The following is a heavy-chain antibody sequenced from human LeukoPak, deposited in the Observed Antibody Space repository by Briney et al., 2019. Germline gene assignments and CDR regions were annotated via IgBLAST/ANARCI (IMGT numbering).Heavy chain of an antibody. CDR3: ARGTVRGVISHNNWFDP. CDR1: GGTFSSYA. CDR2: IIPILGIA. J-gene: IGHJ5*02. D-gene: IGHD3-10*01. Sequence: SVKVSCKASGGTFSSYAISWVRQAPGQGLEWMGRIIPILGIANYAQKFQGRVTITADKSTSTAYMELSSLRSEDTAVYYCARGTVRGVISHNNWFDPWGQGTLVTVSS. V-gene: IGHV1-69*04.